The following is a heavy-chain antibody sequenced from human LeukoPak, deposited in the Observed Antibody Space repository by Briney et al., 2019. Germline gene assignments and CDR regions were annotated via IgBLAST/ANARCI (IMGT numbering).Heavy chain of an antibody. Sequence: SGTLSLTCAVSGGSILTTNWWSWVRQPPGKGLEWIGEVHLSGASNYNPSLKSRVNMSIDKSKNQLSLELTSVSAADTAIYYCTRESGAFSPFGFWGQGTLVTVSS. D-gene: IGHD1-26*01. CDR2: VHLSGAS. V-gene: IGHV4-4*02. CDR3: TRESGAFSPFGF. CDR1: GGSILTTNW. J-gene: IGHJ4*02.